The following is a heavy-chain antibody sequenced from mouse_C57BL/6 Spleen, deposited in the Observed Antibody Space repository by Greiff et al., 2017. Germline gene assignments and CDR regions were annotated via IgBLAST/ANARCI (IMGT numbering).Heavy chain of an antibody. D-gene: IGHD2-4*01. CDR1: GFTFSSYA. CDR2: ISDGGSYT. V-gene: IGHV5-4*01. Sequence: VQLKESGGGLVKPGGSLKLSCAASGFTFSSYAMSWVRQTPEKRLEWVATISDGGSYTYYPDNVKGRFTISRDNAKNHLYLQMSHLKSEDTAMYYCARDDYDKRGAMDYWGQGTSVTVSS. CDR3: ARDDYDKRGAMDY. J-gene: IGHJ4*01.